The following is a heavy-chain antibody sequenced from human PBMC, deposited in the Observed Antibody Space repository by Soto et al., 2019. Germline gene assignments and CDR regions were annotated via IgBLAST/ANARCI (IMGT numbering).Heavy chain of an antibody. Sequence: QVQLVQSGAEVKKPGASVKVSCKASGYTFTSYYMHWVRQAPGQGLEWMGIINPSGGSTSYAQKFQGRVPMTRDTSTSTVYMELSSLRSEDTAVYYCARAFFDSSGYYSFDYWGQGTLVTVSS. CDR1: GYTFTSYY. V-gene: IGHV1-46*01. J-gene: IGHJ4*02. CDR3: ARAFFDSSGYYSFDY. CDR2: INPSGGST. D-gene: IGHD3-22*01.